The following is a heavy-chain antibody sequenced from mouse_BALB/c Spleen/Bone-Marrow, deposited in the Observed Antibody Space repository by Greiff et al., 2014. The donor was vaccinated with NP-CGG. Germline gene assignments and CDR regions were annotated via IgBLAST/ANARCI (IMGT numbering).Heavy chain of an antibody. CDR3: AHDAPFTY. Sequence: VQLKQSGADLVKPGASVELSCTPSGFNIKDTFMHWVKQRPEQGLEWIGRIDPAGGNTKYDPKFQGKATITADTSSNKVSLQLSGLTSEDTAVYYCAHDAPFTYWGQGTLVTVSA. CDR2: IDPAGGNT. V-gene: IGHV14-3*02. J-gene: IGHJ3*01. CDR1: GFNIKDTF. D-gene: IGHD2-3*01.